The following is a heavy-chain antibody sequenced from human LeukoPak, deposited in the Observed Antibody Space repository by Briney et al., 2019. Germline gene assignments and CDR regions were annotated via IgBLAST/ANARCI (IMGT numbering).Heavy chain of an antibody. D-gene: IGHD3-22*01. CDR3: ARSYYYDSSGYYGDPWGFFDY. CDR1: GFTFSSYT. J-gene: IGHJ4*02. Sequence: GGSLRLSCAASGFTFSSYTMNWVRQAPGKGLEWVSAISGNGGSTFYADSVKGRFTISRDNSKNTLYLQMNSLRAEDTAVYYCARSYYYDSSGYYGDPWGFFDYWGQGTLVTVST. V-gene: IGHV3-23*01. CDR2: ISGNGGST.